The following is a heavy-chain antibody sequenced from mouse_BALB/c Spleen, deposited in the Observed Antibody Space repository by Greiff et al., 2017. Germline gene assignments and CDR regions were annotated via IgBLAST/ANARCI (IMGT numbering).Heavy chain of an antibody. Sequence: QVQLQQSGPGLVQPSQSLSITCTVSGFSLTSYGVHWVRQSPGKGLEWLGVIWSGGSTDYNAAFISRLSISKDNSKSQVFFKMNSLQANDTAIYYCARNGEWLLNYYAMDYWGQGTSVTVSS. J-gene: IGHJ4*01. CDR2: IWSGGST. D-gene: IGHD2-3*01. CDR1: GFSLTSYG. CDR3: ARNGEWLLNYYAMDY. V-gene: IGHV2-2*02.